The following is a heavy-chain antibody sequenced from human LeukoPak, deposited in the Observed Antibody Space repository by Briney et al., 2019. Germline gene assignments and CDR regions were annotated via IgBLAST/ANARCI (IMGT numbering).Heavy chain of an antibody. J-gene: IGHJ5*02. D-gene: IGHD2-2*01. CDR1: GGTFSSYA. V-gene: IGHV1-69*01. CDR3: AGGRCSSTTSPGDNCFAP. CDR2: IIPIFGTA. Sequence: AASVKVSCKASGGTFSSYAISWVRQAPGQGLEWMGGIIPIFGTANYAQKFQGRVTITADESTSTAYMELSSLRSEDPAGYYCAGGRCSSTTSPGDNCFAPWGRGPLVTVSP.